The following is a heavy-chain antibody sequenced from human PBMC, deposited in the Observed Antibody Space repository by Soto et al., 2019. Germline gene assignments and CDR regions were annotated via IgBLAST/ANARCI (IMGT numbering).Heavy chain of an antibody. J-gene: IGHJ4*02. CDR2: IYHSGST. D-gene: IGHD3-22*01. CDR1: GYSISSDYY. V-gene: IGHV4-38-2*01. Sequence: PSETLSLTCAVHGYSISSDYYWGWIRQPPGKGLEWIGSIYHSGSTYYNPSLKSRVTISVDTSKNQFSLKLSSVTAADTAVYYCAREANDSSGYYLYWGQGTLVTVSS. CDR3: AREANDSSGYYLY.